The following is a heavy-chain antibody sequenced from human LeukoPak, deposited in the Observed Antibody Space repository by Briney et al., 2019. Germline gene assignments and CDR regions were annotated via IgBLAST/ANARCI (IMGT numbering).Heavy chain of an antibody. CDR3: ARQSGYSYAH. CDR2: INHSGST. D-gene: IGHD5-18*01. CDR1: GGSFSGYY. Sequence: SETLSLTCAVYGGSFSGYYWSWIRQPPGKGLEWIGEINHSGSTNYNPSLKSRVTISVDTSKNQFSLKLSSVTAADTAVYYCARQSGYSYAHWGQGTLVTVSS. J-gene: IGHJ4*02. V-gene: IGHV4-34*01.